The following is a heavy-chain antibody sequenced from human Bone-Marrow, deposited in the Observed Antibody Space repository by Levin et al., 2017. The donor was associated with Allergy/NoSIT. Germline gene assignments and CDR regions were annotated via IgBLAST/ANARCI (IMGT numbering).Heavy chain of an antibody. J-gene: IGHJ4*02. CDR2: FDPEDGET. D-gene: IGHD2-8*01. CDR1: GYSLSELS. CDR3: AVQMVYTTLDY. Sequence: GESLKISCKVSGYSLSELSMHWVRQAPGKGLEWMGGFDPEDGETMYAQKFQGRVTMTEDTSTDTAYMELSSLTSEDTAVYFCAVQMVYTTLDYWGQGTLVNVSS. V-gene: IGHV1-24*01.